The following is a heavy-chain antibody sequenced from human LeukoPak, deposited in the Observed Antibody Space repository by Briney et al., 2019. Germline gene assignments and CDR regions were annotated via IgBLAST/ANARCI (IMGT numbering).Heavy chain of an antibody. V-gene: IGHV1-18*01. CDR3: ARDAGIAVAGTIKDY. CDR1: GYTFTSYG. Sequence: ASVKVSCKASGYTFTSYGISWVRQAPGQGLEWMGWISAYNGNTNYAQKLQGRVTMTTDTSTSTAYMELRSLRSDDTAVYYCARDAGIAVAGTIKDYWGQGTLVTVSP. J-gene: IGHJ4*02. D-gene: IGHD6-19*01. CDR2: ISAYNGNT.